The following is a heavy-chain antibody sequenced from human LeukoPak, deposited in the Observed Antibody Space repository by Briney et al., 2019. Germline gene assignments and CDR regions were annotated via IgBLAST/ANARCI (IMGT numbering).Heavy chain of an antibody. V-gene: IGHV3-48*01. D-gene: IGHD3-9*01. J-gene: IGHJ4*02. CDR3: ARGPDYDILADYFDY. Sequence: GGSLRLSCAASGFTFSTFAMNWVRQAPGKGLEWVSYISSSGSTIYYADSVKGRFTISRDNSKNTLFLQMNSLRPEDTAVYYCARGPDYDILADYFDYWGQGTLVTVSS. CDR2: ISSSGSTI. CDR1: GFTFSTFA.